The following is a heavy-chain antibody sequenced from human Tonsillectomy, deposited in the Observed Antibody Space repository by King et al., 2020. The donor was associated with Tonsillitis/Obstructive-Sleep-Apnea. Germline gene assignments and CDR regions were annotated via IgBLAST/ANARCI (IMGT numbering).Heavy chain of an antibody. J-gene: IGHJ6*03. V-gene: IGHV6-1*01. CDR3: ARDRTEVGTPFYYYYMAV. CDR2: TFYRSKWYH. CDR1: GDSVSSNSAA. Sequence: VQLQQSGLRLVKPSQTLSGTCSISGDSVSSNSAAWHWIRQSPLRGLGWLGRTFYRSKWYHEYAVSVRSRISFNSDTSKHQFSLQLDSVTPEDTAVYYCARDRTEVGTPFYYYYMAVWGEGTTVTVS. D-gene: IGHD2-21*02.